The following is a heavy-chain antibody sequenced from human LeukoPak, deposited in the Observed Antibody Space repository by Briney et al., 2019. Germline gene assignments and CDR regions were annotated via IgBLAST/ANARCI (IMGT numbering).Heavy chain of an antibody. V-gene: IGHV3-21*01. CDR3: ASLPDTPMEDFDY. J-gene: IGHJ4*02. Sequence: GGSLRLSCAASGFTFSSYSMNWVRQAPGKGLEWVSSISSSSSYIYYADSVKGRFTISRDNAKNSLYLQMSSLRAEDTAVYYCASLPDTPMEDFDYWGQGTLVTVSS. D-gene: IGHD5-18*01. CDR2: ISSSSSYI. CDR1: GFTFSSYS.